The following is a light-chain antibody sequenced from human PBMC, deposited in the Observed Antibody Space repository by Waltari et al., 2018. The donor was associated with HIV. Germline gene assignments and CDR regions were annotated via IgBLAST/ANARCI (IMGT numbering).Light chain of an antibody. J-gene: IGKJ4*01. CDR2: GAF. V-gene: IGKV1-NL1*01. CDR1: QDIGNS. CDR3: HQYFSDPFT. Sequence: DIQMTQLPSSLSASVGDRVTISCRATQDIGNSVSWYQQPPGKVPKLLVYGAFILQRGVASRITGSGSGTEFSLTISSLQPEDFATYFCHQYFSDPFTFGGGTKVEI.